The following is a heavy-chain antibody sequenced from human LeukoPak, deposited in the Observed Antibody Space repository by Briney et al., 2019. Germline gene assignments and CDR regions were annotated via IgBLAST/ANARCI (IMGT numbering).Heavy chain of an antibody. D-gene: IGHD3-3*01. CDR1: GGTFSSYA. Sequence: SVKVSCKASGGTFSSYAISWVRQAPGQGLEWMGGIIPIFGTANYAQKFQGRVTITTDESTSTAYMELSSLRSEDTAVYYCARAGEYYDFWSGPDHYYYGMDVWGQGTTVTVSS. CDR2: IIPIFGTA. V-gene: IGHV1-69*05. CDR3: ARAGEYYDFWSGPDHYYYGMDV. J-gene: IGHJ6*02.